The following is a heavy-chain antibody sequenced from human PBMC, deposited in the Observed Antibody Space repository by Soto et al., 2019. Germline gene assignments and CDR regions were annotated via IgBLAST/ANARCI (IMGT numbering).Heavy chain of an antibody. V-gene: IGHV1-18*01. CDR1: GYTFTSYG. J-gene: IGHJ6*03. D-gene: IGHD2-2*01. CDR3: ARSPLTVVPAAHRYYYYYMDV. Sequence: QVQLVQSGAEVKKPGASVKVSCKASGYTFTSYGISWVRQAPGQGLEWMGWISAYNGNTNYAQKLQGRVTMTTDPSTSTAYMELRSLRSDDTAVYYCARSPLTVVPAAHRYYYYYMDVWGKGTTVTVSS. CDR2: ISAYNGNT.